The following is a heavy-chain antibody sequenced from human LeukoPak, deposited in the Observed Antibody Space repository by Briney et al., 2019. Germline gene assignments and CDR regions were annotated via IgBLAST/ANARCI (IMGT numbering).Heavy chain of an antibody. V-gene: IGHV1-8*03. Sequence: GASVKVSCKASGYTFTSYDINWVRQATGQGLEWMGWMNPNSGNTGYAQKFQGRVTITRNTSISTAYMELSSLRSEDTAVYYCARGHRSSSSWYMIYDAFDIWGQGTMVTVSS. D-gene: IGHD6-13*01. CDR2: MNPNSGNT. J-gene: IGHJ3*02. CDR1: GYTFTSYD. CDR3: ARGHRSSSSWYMIYDAFDI.